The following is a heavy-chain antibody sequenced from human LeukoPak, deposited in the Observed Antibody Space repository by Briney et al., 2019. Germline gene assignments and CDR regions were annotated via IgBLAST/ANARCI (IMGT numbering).Heavy chain of an antibody. Sequence: SQTLSLTCAISGDSVSRNSATWNWIRQSPSRGLEWLGRTYYKSKWYNDYAVSVKSRISINPDTSKNQFSLQLNSVTPEDTAVYYCAREPDQHLPPHFDDWGQGTLVTVSS. CDR3: AREPDQHLPPHFDD. D-gene: IGHD6-13*01. CDR2: TYYKSKWYN. J-gene: IGHJ4*02. CDR1: GDSVSRNSAT. V-gene: IGHV6-1*01.